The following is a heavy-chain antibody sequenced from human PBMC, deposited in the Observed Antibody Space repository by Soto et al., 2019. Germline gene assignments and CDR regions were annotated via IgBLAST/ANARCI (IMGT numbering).Heavy chain of an antibody. J-gene: IGHJ4*02. D-gene: IGHD3-3*01. V-gene: IGHV3-23*01. CDR2: ISGSGGST. Sequence: LRLSCAASGFTFSSYAMGWVRQAPGKGLEWVSAISGSGGSTYYADSVKGRFTISRDNSKNTLYLQMNSLRAEDTAVYYCAKAPYDFWSGYSLNYWGQGTLVTVSS. CDR3: AKAPYDFWSGYSLNY. CDR1: GFTFSSYA.